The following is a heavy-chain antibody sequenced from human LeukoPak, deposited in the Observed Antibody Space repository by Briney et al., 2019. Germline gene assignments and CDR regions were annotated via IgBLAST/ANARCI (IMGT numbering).Heavy chain of an antibody. CDR3: ARGDYGDYEGAFDI. CDR2: IYYSGST. D-gene: IGHD4-17*01. Sequence: PSETLSLTCTVSGGSISSSSYYWGWIRQPPGKGLEWIGSIYYSGSTYYNPSLKSRVTISVDTSKNQFSLKLSSVTAADTAVYYCARGDYGDYEGAFDIWGQGTMVTVSS. J-gene: IGHJ3*02. CDR1: GGSISSSSYY. V-gene: IGHV4-39*01.